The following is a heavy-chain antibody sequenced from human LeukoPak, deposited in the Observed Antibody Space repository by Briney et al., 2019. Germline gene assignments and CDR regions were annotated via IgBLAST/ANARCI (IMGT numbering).Heavy chain of an antibody. Sequence: QPGRSLRLSCAASGFTFSSYAMHLVRQAPGKGLEWVAVISYDGSNKYYADSVKGRFTISRDNSKNTLYLQMNSLRAEDTAVYYCARDYYYDSSGSDAFDIWGQGTMVTVSS. J-gene: IGHJ3*02. CDR3: ARDYYYDSSGSDAFDI. CDR2: ISYDGSNK. CDR1: GFTFSSYA. D-gene: IGHD3-22*01. V-gene: IGHV3-30-3*01.